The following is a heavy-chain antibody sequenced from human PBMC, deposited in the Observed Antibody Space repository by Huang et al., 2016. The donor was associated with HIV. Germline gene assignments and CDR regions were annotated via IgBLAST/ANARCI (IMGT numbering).Heavy chain of an antibody. CDR3: TRRYNIRNWYFDL. Sequence: HLVESGGGLVQPGGSLHFSCIASGFTVTGVAVQCVRPASGRGMECVGRIGSKGGSDATEYNPSLKGRFTSSRDDSKNVVYLQMRSLTTDDTAIYHCTRRYNIRNWYFDLWGRGSLVTVS. CDR1: GFTVTGVA. J-gene: IGHJ2*01. V-gene: IGHV3-73*01. CDR2: IGSKGGSDAT. D-gene: IGHD1-1*01.